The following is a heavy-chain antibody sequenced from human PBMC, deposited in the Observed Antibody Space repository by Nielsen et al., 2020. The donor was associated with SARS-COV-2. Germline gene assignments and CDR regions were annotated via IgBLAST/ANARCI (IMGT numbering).Heavy chain of an antibody. D-gene: IGHD3-22*01. CDR3: ARDWGYETGGYYYSY. Sequence: SVKVSCKASGGTFRSYAISWVRQAPGQGLEWMGGIIPIFGTANYAQKFQGRVTITADESTSTAYMEMSSLRSEDTAVYYCARDWGYETGGYYYSYWGQGTLVTVSS. CDR2: IIPIFGTA. V-gene: IGHV1-69*13. CDR1: GGTFRSYA. J-gene: IGHJ4*02.